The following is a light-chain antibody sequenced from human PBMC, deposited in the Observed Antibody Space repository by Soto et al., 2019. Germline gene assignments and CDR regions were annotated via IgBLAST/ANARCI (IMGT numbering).Light chain of an antibody. CDR1: QGISSY. Sequence: DIQLTQSPSILSASVGGRVTITCRASQGISSYLAWYQQKPGKVPKLLIYKASSLESGVPSRFSGSGSGTEFTLTISSLQPDDFATYYCQQYNSYSGTFGQGTKVDI. CDR3: QQYNSYSGT. CDR2: KAS. J-gene: IGKJ1*01. V-gene: IGKV1-5*03.